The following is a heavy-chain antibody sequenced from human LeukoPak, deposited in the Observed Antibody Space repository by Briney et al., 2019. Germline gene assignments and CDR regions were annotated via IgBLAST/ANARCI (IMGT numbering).Heavy chain of an antibody. V-gene: IGHV1-46*01. Sequence: GASVKVSCKASGYTFTSYYIHWVRQAPGQGLEWMGIINPSGGSTSYAQKFQGRVTMTRDTSTSTVYMELSSLGSEDTAVYYCARVWQLGSFDPWGQGTLVTVSS. CDR3: ARVWQLGSFDP. J-gene: IGHJ5*02. CDR1: GYTFTSYY. D-gene: IGHD6-13*01. CDR2: INPSGGST.